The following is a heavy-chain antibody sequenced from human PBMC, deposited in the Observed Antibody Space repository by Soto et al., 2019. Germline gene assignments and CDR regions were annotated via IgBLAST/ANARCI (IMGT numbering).Heavy chain of an antibody. CDR3: AHPRGYGVFDAVDI. CDR1: GFIFSTYA. Sequence: EVQLLETGGGLVQPGGSLSLSCAASGFIFSTYAMNWVRQAPGKGLEWVSAISSSGDGAYYAESVRGRFTISRDNSINTLYLQMRSLRPEDTAVYYCAHPRGYGVFDAVDIWGQGTTVTVSS. J-gene: IGHJ3*02. CDR2: ISSSGDGA. V-gene: IGHV3-23*01. D-gene: IGHD4-17*01.